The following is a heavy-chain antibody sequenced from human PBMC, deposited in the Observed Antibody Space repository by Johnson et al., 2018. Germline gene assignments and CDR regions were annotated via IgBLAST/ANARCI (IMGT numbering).Heavy chain of an antibody. CDR1: GYSFSTHW. V-gene: IGHV5-51*03. CDR2: IYPGDSDT. Sequence: VQLVQSGAEVKKPGESLKISCKGSGYSFSTHWIGWVRQMPGKGLDWMGIIYPGDSDTRYSPSFEGQVTISADRSISPAYLQWSSLKASDPATYYCARALDTAISRAFDIWGQGTMVTVSS. J-gene: IGHJ3*02. D-gene: IGHD5-18*01. CDR3: ARALDTAISRAFDI.